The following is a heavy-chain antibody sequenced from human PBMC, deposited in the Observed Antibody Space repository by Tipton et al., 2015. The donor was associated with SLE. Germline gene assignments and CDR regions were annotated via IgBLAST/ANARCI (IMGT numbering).Heavy chain of an antibody. CDR2: LYPSGST. D-gene: IGHD3-3*01. Sequence: TLSLTCTVSGGSVSSGRYYWSWIRQPAGKGLEWIGRLYPSGSTNYSPSLQSRVSMSVDTSKNQFSLKLTSVTAADTAVYYCARDPYDSWSDYQATFDYWGQGTLVTVSP. CDR3: ARDPYDSWSDYQATFDY. V-gene: IGHV4-61*02. CDR1: GGSVSSGRYY. J-gene: IGHJ4*02.